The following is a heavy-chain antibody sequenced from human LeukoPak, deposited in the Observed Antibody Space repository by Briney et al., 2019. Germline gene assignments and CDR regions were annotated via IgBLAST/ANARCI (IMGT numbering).Heavy chain of an antibody. CDR1: GGSISSYY. Sequence: SETLSLTCTVSGGSISSYYWGWIRQPPGKGLEWIGEINHSGSTNYNPSLKSRVTISVDTSKNQFSLKLSSVTAADTAVYYCARGPRITMIVVVTRKNNWFDPWGQGTLVTVSS. V-gene: IGHV4-34*01. J-gene: IGHJ5*02. CDR2: INHSGST. CDR3: ARGPRITMIVVVTRKNNWFDP. D-gene: IGHD3-22*01.